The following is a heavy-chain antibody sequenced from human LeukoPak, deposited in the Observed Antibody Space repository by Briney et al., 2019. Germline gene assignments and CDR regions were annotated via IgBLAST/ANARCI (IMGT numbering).Heavy chain of an antibody. J-gene: IGHJ4*02. CDR2: IYNGGST. D-gene: IGHD4-17*01. V-gene: IGHV3-53*01. Sequence: PGGSLRLSCAASGFTFSRYGMYWVRQAPGKGLEWVSVIYNGGSTYYADSVKGRFTISRDNSKNTLYLQLNSLRGEDTAVYYCASQTTVKYFFDYWGQGTLVTVSS. CDR1: GFTFSRYG. CDR3: ASQTTVKYFFDY.